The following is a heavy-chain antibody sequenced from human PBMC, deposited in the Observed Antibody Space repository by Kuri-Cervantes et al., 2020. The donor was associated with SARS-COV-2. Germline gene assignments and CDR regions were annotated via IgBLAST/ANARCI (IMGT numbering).Heavy chain of an antibody. J-gene: IGHJ5*02. CDR2: ISSSSSYI. Sequence: GESLKISCAASGFTFSSYSMNWVRQAPGKGLEWVSSISSSSSYIYYADSVKGRFTISRDNAKNSLYLQMNSLRAEDTAVYYCARDAVAAAGSEWFDPWGQGTLVTSPQ. V-gene: IGHV3-21*01. CDR1: GFTFSSYS. D-gene: IGHD6-13*01. CDR3: ARDAVAAAGSEWFDP.